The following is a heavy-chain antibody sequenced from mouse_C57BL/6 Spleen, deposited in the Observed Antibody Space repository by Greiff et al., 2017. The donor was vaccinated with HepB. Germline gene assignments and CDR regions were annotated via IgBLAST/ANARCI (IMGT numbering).Heavy chain of an antibody. CDR2: IYPGSGST. J-gene: IGHJ3*01. D-gene: IGHD1-1*01. Sequence: QVQLQQPGAELVKPGASVKMSCKASGYTFTSYWITWVKQRPGQGLEWIGDIYPGSGSTNYNEKFKSKATLTVDTSSSTAYMQLSSLTSEDSAVYYCARTLYGSSYGFAYWGQGTLVTVSA. V-gene: IGHV1-55*01. CDR3: ARTLYGSSYGFAY. CDR1: GYTFTSYW.